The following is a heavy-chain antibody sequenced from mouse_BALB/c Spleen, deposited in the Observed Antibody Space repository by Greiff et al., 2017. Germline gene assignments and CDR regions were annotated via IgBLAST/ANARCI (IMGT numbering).Heavy chain of an antibody. CDR1: GYTFTDYN. V-gene: IGHV1-18*01. CDR2: INPNNGGT. CDR3: AREYGNLYWYFDV. Sequence: VHVKQSGPELVKPGASVKIPCKASGYTFTDYNMDWVKQSHGKSLEWIGDINPNNGGTIYNQKFKGKATLTVDKSSSTAYMELRSLTSEDTAVYYCAREYGNLYWYFDVWGAGTTVTVSS. J-gene: IGHJ1*01. D-gene: IGHD2-10*02.